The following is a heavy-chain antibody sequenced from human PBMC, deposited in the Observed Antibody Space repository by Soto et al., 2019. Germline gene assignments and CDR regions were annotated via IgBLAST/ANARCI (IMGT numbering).Heavy chain of an antibody. CDR2: ITGRGDST. CDR3: ARVRPYYDN. CDR1: GFTFSNYA. J-gene: IGHJ4*02. Sequence: GGSLRLSCAASGFTFSNYAMNWVRQAPGKGLEWVSAITGRGDSTYYADSVKGRFTISRDNSKNTLYLQMNSLRAEDTAVYFCARVRPYYDNWGQGTLVTVSS. V-gene: IGHV3-23*01.